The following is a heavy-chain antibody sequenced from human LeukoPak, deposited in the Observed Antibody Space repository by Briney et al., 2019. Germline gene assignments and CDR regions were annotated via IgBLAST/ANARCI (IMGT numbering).Heavy chain of an antibody. J-gene: IGHJ5*02. V-gene: IGHV4-59*01. Sequence: SQTLSLTCTVAGGSISSYYWSWIRQPPGKGLEWIGYIYYSGSTTFNPSLKSRVTISVDTSKNQFSLKVSSVTAADTAVYYCATPAPHYYGSGSYFSWGQGTLVTVSS. CDR3: ATPAPHYYGSGSYFS. CDR2: IYYSGST. CDR1: GGSISSYY. D-gene: IGHD3-10*01.